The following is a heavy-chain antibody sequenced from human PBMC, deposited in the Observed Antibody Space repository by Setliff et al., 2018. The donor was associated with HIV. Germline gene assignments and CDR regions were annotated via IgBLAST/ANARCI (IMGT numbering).Heavy chain of an antibody. CDR3: ARGGHYTGSYLPRDYYMDV. D-gene: IGHD1-26*01. J-gene: IGHJ6*03. CDR2: IKPSAGST. CDR1: GDTFTNFY. V-gene: IGHV1-46*01. Sequence: ASVKVSRKASGDTFTNFYIHWVRQAPGQGLEWLGMIKPSAGSTTYAQKFQGRVTMTSDTSTSTVYMDLSSLGSEDTAVYYCARGGHYTGSYLPRDYYMDVWGKGTTVTVSS.